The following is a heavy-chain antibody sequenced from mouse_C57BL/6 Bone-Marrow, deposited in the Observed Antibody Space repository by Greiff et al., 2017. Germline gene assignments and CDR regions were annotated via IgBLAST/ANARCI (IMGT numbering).Heavy chain of an antibody. CDR1: EYEFPSHD. CDR3: ARHDGYYVENYFDY. V-gene: IGHV5-2*03. Sequence: EVKVEESGGGLVQPGESLKLSCESNEYEFPSHDMSWVRKTPEKRLELVAAINSDGGSTYYPDTMERRFIISRDNTKKTLYLQMSSLRSEDTALYYCARHDGYYVENYFDYWGQGTTLTVSS. J-gene: IGHJ2*01. D-gene: IGHD2-3*01. CDR2: INSDGGST.